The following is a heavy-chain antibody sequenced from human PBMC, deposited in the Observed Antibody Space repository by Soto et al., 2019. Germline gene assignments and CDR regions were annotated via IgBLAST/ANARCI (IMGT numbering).Heavy chain of an antibody. D-gene: IGHD3-10*01. J-gene: IGHJ5*02. V-gene: IGHV4-59*01. CDR3: ARALLWFGANPDTTYNWFDP. CDR2: IYYSGST. CDR1: GGSISSYY. Sequence: SSETLSLTCTVSGGSISSYYWSWIRQPPGKGLEWIGYIYYSGSTNYNPSLKSRVTISVDTSKNQFSLKLSSVTAADTAVYYCARALLWFGANPDTTYNWFDPWGQGTLVTVSS.